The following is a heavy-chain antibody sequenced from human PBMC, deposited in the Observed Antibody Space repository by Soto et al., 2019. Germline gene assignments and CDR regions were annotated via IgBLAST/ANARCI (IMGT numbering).Heavy chain of an antibody. CDR2: IWYDGSNK. V-gene: IGHV3-33*01. CDR1: GFTFSSYG. J-gene: IGHJ6*02. Sequence: VGSLRLSCAASGFTFSSYGMHWVRQAPGKGLEWVAVIWYDGSNKYYADSVKGRFTISRDNSKNTLYLQMNSLRAEDTAVYYCARVHYYSSSSSYYYGMDVWGQGTTVTVSS. D-gene: IGHD6-6*01. CDR3: ARVHYYSSSSSYYYGMDV.